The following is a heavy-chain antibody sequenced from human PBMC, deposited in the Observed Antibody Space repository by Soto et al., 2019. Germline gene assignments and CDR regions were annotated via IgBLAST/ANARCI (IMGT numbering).Heavy chain of an antibody. Sequence: ASVKVSCKASGYSFSTFAIHWVRQAPGQRLEWMGWINAGNGDTKYSEKFQGRVTITGRTSASTTYKDLSSLKTENTAMYYCATQGRTTTEFDFWGQGTLVTVSA. CDR3: ATQGRTTTEFDF. CDR2: INAGNGDT. CDR1: GYSFSTFA. J-gene: IGHJ4*02. D-gene: IGHD4-4*01. V-gene: IGHV1-3*01.